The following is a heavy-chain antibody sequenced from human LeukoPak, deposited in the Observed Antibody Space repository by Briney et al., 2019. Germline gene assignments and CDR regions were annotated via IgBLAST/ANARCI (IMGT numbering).Heavy chain of an antibody. D-gene: IGHD3-3*01. V-gene: IGHV3-21*01. CDR2: VSSASSHV. Sequence: GESLRLSCVASGFSFSTYAMSWVRQAPGKGPEWVSYVSSASSHVYYADSVRGRFITSRDNAKNSLYLQMNSLRAEDTAVYYCARDLMRFLEWVNWGQGTLVTVSS. CDR3: ARDLMRFLEWVN. CDR1: GFSFSTYA. J-gene: IGHJ4*02.